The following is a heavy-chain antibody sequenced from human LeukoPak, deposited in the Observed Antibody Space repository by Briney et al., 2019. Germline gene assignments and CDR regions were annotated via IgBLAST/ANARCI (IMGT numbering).Heavy chain of an antibody. J-gene: IGHJ5*02. D-gene: IGHD1-7*01. CDR1: GFIVNTYY. CDR2: IYSDGST. Sequence: GGSLRLSCAASGFIVNTYYMSWVRQAPGKGLEWVSIIYSDGSTYYADSVKGRFTISRDNSKNTLYLQMNSLRAEDTAVYYCAEDLYDWNYLKGENWFDPWGQGTLVTVSS. V-gene: IGHV3-53*05. CDR3: AEDLYDWNYLKGENWFDP.